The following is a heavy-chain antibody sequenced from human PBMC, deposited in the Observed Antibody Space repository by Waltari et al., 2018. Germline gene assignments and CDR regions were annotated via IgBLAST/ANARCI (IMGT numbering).Heavy chain of an antibody. CDR3: AKRGYGDYVEDWYFDL. CDR2: IWDDGSNK. V-gene: IGHV3-33*08. J-gene: IGHJ2*01. Sequence: QVQLVESGGGVVQPGRSLRLSCAASGFTFSSYGMHWVRQAPGKGLEWVAVIWDDGSNKYYADSVKGRFTISRDNSKNTLYLQMNSLRAEDTAMYYCAKRGYGDYVEDWYFDLWGRGTLVTVSS. D-gene: IGHD4-17*01. CDR1: GFTFSSYG.